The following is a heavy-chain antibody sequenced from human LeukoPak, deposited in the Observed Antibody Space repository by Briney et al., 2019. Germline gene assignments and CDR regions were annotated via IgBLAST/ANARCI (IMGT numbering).Heavy chain of an antibody. V-gene: IGHV1-69*05. CDR2: IIPIFGTA. J-gene: IGHJ4*02. D-gene: IGHD3-10*02. CDR3: ARPSKFGYYVLDY. CDR1: GGTFSSYA. Sequence: SVKVSCKASGGTFSSYAISWVRQAPGQGLEWMGGIIPIFGTANYAQKFQGRVTITTDESTSTAYMELSSLRSEDTAVYYCARPSKFGYYVLDYWGQRTLVTVSS.